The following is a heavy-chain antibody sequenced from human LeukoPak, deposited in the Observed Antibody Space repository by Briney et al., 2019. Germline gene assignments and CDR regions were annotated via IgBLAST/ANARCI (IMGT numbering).Heavy chain of an antibody. D-gene: IGHD6-19*01. CDR3: ARGKYSSGL. V-gene: IGHV3-74*01. CDR1: GFTFSRYW. Sequence: GGSLRLSCAASGFTFSRYWMHWVRQAPGKGLVWVSLISSDGSTISHADSVKGRFTISRDNAKNTMFLQINSLRAEDTAVYYCARGKYSSGLWGQGTLVTVSS. CDR2: ISSDGSTI. J-gene: IGHJ4*02.